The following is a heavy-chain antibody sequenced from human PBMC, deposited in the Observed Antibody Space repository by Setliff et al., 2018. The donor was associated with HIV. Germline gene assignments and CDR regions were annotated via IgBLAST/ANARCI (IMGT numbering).Heavy chain of an antibody. CDR2: INHSGST. CDR1: GGSFTGYY. CDR3: ARGGDYNFWAGYWT. J-gene: IGHJ5*02. Sequence: SETLSLTCTVYGGSFTGYYWTWIRQPPGKGLEWIGEINHSGSTNYNPSLESRVTISVDTSKKHFSLRPTSVTAADTAVYFCARGGDYNFWAGYWTWGQGTRGTAPQ. D-gene: IGHD3-3*01. V-gene: IGHV4-34*01.